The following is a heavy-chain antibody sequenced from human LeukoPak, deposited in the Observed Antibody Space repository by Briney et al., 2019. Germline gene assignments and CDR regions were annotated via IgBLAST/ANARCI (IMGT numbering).Heavy chain of an antibody. D-gene: IGHD3-22*01. Sequence: ASVTVSFKTSGYTFTGYYIQWVRQAPGQGLEWMGWINPNSGGASYVQKFQGRVTMTSDTSISTAYMELSSLRSDDTAVYYCARDSRNYYDSRGGGDEAFDIWGQGTMATVSS. CDR1: GYTFTGYY. J-gene: IGHJ3*02. CDR3: ARDSRNYYDSRGGGDEAFDI. V-gene: IGHV1-2*02. CDR2: INPNSGGA.